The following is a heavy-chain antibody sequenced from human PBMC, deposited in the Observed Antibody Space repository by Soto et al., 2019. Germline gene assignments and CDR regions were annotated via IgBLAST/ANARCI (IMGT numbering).Heavy chain of an antibody. CDR2: INPSGGST. D-gene: IGHD6-13*01. V-gene: IGHV1-46*01. Sequence: GASVKVSCKASGYTFTSYYMHWVRQAPGQGLEWMGIINPSGGSTSYAQKFQGRVTMTRDTSTSTVYMELSSLRSEDTAVYYRAREDSSSWPNHYYYYYGMDVWGQGTTVTVSS. CDR1: GYTFTSYY. CDR3: AREDSSSWPNHYYYYYGMDV. J-gene: IGHJ6*02.